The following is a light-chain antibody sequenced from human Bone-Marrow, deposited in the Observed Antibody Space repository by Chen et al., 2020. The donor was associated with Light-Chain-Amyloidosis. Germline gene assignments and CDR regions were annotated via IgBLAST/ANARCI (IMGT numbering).Light chain of an antibody. CDR2: EDD. V-gene: IGLV6-57*01. J-gene: IGLJ3*02. CDR1: SGSIATNE. CDR3: QSYQGSSQGV. Sequence: NFMLTQPHAVSESPGKTVILSCTRRSGSIATNEVQWYQQRPGRSPTTVIYEDDQRPPGVPARFSGSIDRSSNSASLTISGLKTEDEADYYCQSYQGSSQGVFGGGTKLTVL.